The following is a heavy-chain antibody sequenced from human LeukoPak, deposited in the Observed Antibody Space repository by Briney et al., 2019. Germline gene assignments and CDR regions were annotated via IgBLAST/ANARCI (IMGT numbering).Heavy chain of an antibody. J-gene: IGHJ4*02. CDR1: GFTFSSYW. CDR3: ARVWTYYDSSGCYY. D-gene: IGHD3-22*01. CDR2: INSDGSST. Sequence: GGSLRLSCAASGFTFSSYWMHWVRQAPGKGLVWVSHINSDGSSTSYADSVKSRFTISRDNAKNTLYLQMNSLRAEDTAVYYCARVWTYYDSSGCYYWGQGTLVTVSS. V-gene: IGHV3-74*01.